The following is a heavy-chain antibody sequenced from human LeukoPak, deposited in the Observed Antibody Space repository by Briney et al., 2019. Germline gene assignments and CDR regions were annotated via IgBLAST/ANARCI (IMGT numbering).Heavy chain of an antibody. CDR1: GGSFSGYY. J-gene: IGHJ4*02. V-gene: IGHV4-34*01. CDR3: ARGGKWLRCPSGY. D-gene: IGHD5-12*01. Sequence: SETLSLTCAVYGGSFSGYYWSWIRQPPGKGLEWIGEINHSGSTNYNPSLKTRVTISVDTSKNQFSLKLSSVTAADTAVYYCARGGKWLRCPSGYWGQGTLVTVSS. CDR2: INHSGST.